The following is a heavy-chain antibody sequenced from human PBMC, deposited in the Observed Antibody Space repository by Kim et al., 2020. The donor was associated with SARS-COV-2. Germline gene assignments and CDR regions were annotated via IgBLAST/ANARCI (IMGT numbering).Heavy chain of an antibody. D-gene: IGHD3-22*01. J-gene: IGHJ5*02. CDR1: GGSVSSGSYY. CDR3: ARAAVGGYYKGLFDP. V-gene: IGHV4-61*01. CDR2: IYYSGST. Sequence: SETLSLTCTVSGGSVSSGSYYWSWIRQPPGKGLEWIGYIYYSGSTNYNPSLKSRVTISVDTSKNQFSLKLSSVTAADTAVYYCARAAVGGYYKGLFDPWGQGTLVTVSS.